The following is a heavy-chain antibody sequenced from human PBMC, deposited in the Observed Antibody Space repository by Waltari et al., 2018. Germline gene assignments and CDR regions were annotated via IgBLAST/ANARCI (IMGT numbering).Heavy chain of an antibody. J-gene: IGHJ4*02. V-gene: IGHV3-9*01. CDR2: ISWKSGST. CDR3: VKDRGLYSSSSGLDY. Sequence: EVQLVESGGGLVQPGRSLRLSCAAAGSSFDDLALHWVRQAPGKGLEWFSGISWKSGSTAYADSVEGRFTISRDNAKNSLYLQMHSLRPEDTALYYCVKDRGLYSSSSGLDYWGQGTLVTVSS. D-gene: IGHD6-6*01. CDR1: GSSFDDLA.